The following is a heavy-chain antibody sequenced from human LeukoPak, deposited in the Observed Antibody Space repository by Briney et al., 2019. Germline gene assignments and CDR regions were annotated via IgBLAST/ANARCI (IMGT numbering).Heavy chain of an antibody. CDR2: IIPILGIA. CDR1: GGTFSSYA. CDR3: ARGHYGSGSHYRRRYNWFDP. Sequence: SVKVSCKASGGTFSSYAISWVRQAPGQGLEWMGRIIPILGIANYAQKFQGRVTITADKSTSTAYMELSSLRSEDTAVYYCARGHYGSGSHYRRRYNWFDPWGRGTLVTVSS. V-gene: IGHV1-69*04. D-gene: IGHD3-10*01. J-gene: IGHJ5*02.